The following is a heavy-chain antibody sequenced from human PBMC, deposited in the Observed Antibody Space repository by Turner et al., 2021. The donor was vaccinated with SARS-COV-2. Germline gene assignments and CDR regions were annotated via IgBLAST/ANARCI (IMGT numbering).Heavy chain of an antibody. CDR3: ATGTAVAGTPKNYYYYYGMDV. CDR2: INHNSGGT. Sequence: QVHLVQSGAEVKKPGASVKVSCKASGYTFTGYYMHWVQQAPGQGLGWMGWINHNSGGTNYAQKFQGRVTMTRDTSISTAYMELSRLRSDDTAVYYGATGTAVAGTPKNYYYYYGMDVWGQGTTVTVSS. CDR1: GYTFTGYY. D-gene: IGHD6-19*01. J-gene: IGHJ6*02. V-gene: IGHV1-2*02.